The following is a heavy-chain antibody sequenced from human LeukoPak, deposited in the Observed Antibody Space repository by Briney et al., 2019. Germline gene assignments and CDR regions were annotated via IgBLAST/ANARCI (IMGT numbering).Heavy chain of an antibody. D-gene: IGHD3-16*01. CDR2: IYSGGST. Sequence: GGSLRLSCAASGFTVSSNCMSWVRQAPGKGLEWVSVIYSGGSTYYADSVKGRFTISRDNAKNSLYLQMNSLRAEDTAVYYCASRTLSIWADAFDIWGQGTMVTVSS. CDR3: ASRTLSIWADAFDI. V-gene: IGHV3-53*01. J-gene: IGHJ3*02. CDR1: GFTVSSNC.